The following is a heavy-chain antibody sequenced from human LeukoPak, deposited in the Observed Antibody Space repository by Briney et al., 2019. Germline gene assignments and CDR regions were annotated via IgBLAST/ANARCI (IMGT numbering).Heavy chain of an antibody. CDR2: ISAYNGNT. CDR1: GYTFTSYG. D-gene: IGHD3-3*01. CDR3: ARFRHDFWSGQDYYYYYYMDV. V-gene: IGHV1-18*01. J-gene: IGHJ6*03. Sequence: ASVKVSCKASGYTFTSYGISWVRQAPGQGLEWMGWISAYNGNTNYAQKLQGRVTMTTDTSTSTAYMELRSLRSDDTAVYYCARFRHDFWSGQDYYYYYYMDVWGKGTTVTVSS.